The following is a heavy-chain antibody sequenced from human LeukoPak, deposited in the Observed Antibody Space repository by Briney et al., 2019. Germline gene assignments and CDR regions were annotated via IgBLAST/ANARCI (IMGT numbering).Heavy chain of an antibody. Sequence: GGSLRLSCAASGFTFSSYAMHWVRQAPGKGLEWVSVVSASGGTTYYADSVKGRFTTSRDNSKNTLYLQMNSLRAEDTAVYYCAKWHYDFWSGYLGYFDYWGQGTLVTVSS. V-gene: IGHV3-23*01. CDR1: GFTFSSYA. CDR3: AKWHYDFWSGYLGYFDY. D-gene: IGHD3-3*01. J-gene: IGHJ4*02. CDR2: VSASGGTT.